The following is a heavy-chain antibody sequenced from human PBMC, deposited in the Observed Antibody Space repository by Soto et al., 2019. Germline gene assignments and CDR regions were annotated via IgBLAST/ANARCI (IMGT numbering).Heavy chain of an antibody. CDR1: GQSFSGHS. D-gene: IGHD1-1*01. Sequence: QVQLQQWGAGLVKPSETLSLSCAVYGQSFSGHSWAWIRQPPGKGLEWIGEINESGSTYYNPSLKSRGTISTDTSKNQFSLKLSSVSAADTAAYFCARGSGIVALPGELEDVNYDYWGQGTPVNVSS. V-gene: IGHV4-34*01. CDR3: ARGSGIVALPGELEDVNYDY. J-gene: IGHJ4*02. CDR2: INESGST.